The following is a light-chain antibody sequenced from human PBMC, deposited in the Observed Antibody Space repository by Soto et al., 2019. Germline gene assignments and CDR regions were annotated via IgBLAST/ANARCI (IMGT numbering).Light chain of an antibody. Sequence: EIVLTQSPATLSLSPGERATLSCRASQSVGSHLAWYQQKPGQAPRLLISDASNRATGIPARFSGSGSGTAFTLAISRLEPEDFAVYYCQQRSNWPPYTFGQGTKLEIK. CDR1: QSVGSH. V-gene: IGKV3-11*01. CDR2: DAS. J-gene: IGKJ2*01. CDR3: QQRSNWPPYT.